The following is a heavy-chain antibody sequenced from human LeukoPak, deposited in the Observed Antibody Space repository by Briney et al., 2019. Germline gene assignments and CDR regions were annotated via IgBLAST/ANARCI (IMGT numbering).Heavy chain of an antibody. CDR1: GFTFSSYS. J-gene: IGHJ4*02. CDR3: ARDPGYSSGWPVDY. Sequence: PGGSLRLSCAASGFTFSSYSMNWVRQAPGKGLEWVSSISSSSYIYYSDSVKGRFTISRDNAKNSLYLQMNSLRAEDTAVYYCARDPGYSSGWPVDYWGQGTLVTVSS. D-gene: IGHD6-19*01. V-gene: IGHV3-21*01. CDR2: ISSSSYI.